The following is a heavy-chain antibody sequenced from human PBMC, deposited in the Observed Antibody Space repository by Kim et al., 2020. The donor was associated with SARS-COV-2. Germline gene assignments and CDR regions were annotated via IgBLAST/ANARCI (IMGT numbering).Heavy chain of an antibody. CDR2: IDWDDDK. V-gene: IGHV2-70*01. CDR3: ARILGKVGSGELPHYYYYGMDV. CDR1: GFSLTTSGMG. D-gene: IGHD3-10*01. J-gene: IGHJ6*02. Sequence: SGPTLVNPTQTLTLTCIFSGFSLTTSGMGVSWIRQPPGKALEWLALIDWDDDKYYSTSLKTRLTISKDTSKNQVVLTVTNMDPADTATYYCARILGKVGSGELPHYYYYGMDVWGQGTTVTVSS.